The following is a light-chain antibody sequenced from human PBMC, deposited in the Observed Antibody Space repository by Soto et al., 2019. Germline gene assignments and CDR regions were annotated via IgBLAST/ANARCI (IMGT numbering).Light chain of an antibody. CDR3: QQYNSWPPIT. V-gene: IGKV3-15*01. CDR1: PSVYSN. CDR2: GAS. J-gene: IGKJ5*01. Sequence: MTQSPSTLSASVGDRVTITCRASPSVYSNLAWYQQKPGQAPRLLIFGASTRATGIPDRFSGSGSGTEFTLTISSRQSEDFSVYYCQQYNSWPPITFGQGTRLEI.